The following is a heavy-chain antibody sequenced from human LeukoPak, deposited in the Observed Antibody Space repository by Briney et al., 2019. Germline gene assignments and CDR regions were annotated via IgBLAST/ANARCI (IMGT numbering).Heavy chain of an antibody. CDR1: GFTFSSYW. CDR2: IKQDGSEK. CDR3: AKDRRSSSWFLFDN. V-gene: IGHV3-7*03. D-gene: IGHD6-13*01. Sequence: GGSLRLSCAASGFTFSSYWMSWVRQAPGKGLEWVANIKQDGSEKYYADSVKGRFTISRDNAKNSLFLQMNSLRAEDTALYYCAKDRRSSSWFLFDNWGQGTLVTVSS. J-gene: IGHJ4*02.